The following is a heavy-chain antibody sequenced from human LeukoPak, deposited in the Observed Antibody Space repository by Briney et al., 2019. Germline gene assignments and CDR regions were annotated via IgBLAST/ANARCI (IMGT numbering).Heavy chain of an antibody. Sequence: GGSLGLSCAASGFTFSTYWMHWVRQAPGKGLVWVSRISSDGSITGYADSVKGRFTISRDNAKNTLYLQMNSLRAEDTAVYYCARHLNYYLDYWGQGTLVTVSS. V-gene: IGHV3-74*01. CDR1: GFTFSTYW. D-gene: IGHD3-10*01. J-gene: IGHJ4*02. CDR3: ARHLNYYLDY. CDR2: ISSDGSIT.